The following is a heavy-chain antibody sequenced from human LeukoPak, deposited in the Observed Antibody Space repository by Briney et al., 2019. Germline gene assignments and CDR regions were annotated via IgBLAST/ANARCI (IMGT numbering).Heavy chain of an antibody. D-gene: IGHD3-16*02. CDR3: ARTGYDYVWGSYPNTFDY. V-gene: IGHV3-33*01. Sequence: RGSLRLSCAPSGFTLSSYGMHWVRPAPDKGLEWVAVIWYDGSNKYYADSVKGRFTISRDNSKNTLYLQMNSLRAEDTAVYYCARTGYDYVWGSYPNTFDYWGQGTLVTVSS. CDR2: IWYDGSNK. J-gene: IGHJ4*02. CDR1: GFTLSSYG.